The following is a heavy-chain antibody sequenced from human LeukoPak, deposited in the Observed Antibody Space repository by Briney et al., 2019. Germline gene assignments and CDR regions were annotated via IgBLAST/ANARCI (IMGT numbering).Heavy chain of an antibody. V-gene: IGHV3-23*01. J-gene: IGHJ4*02. Sequence: GGSLRLSCAASEFTFSSYSMNWVRQAPEKGLDWVSVISGSAHKIRYADSVKGRFTISRDNSENIVYLQMNNLRVEDTAVYYCAGRPTGYSSGYIHWGQGTLVTVSS. D-gene: IGHD5-18*01. CDR2: ISGSAHKI. CDR1: EFTFSSYS. CDR3: AGRPTGYSSGYIH.